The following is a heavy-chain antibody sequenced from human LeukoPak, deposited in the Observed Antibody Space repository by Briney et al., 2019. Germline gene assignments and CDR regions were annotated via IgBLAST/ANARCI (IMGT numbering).Heavy chain of an antibody. V-gene: IGHV3-74*01. CDR3: ARDSSGWYGNFDY. CDR1: GFTFSNYW. D-gene: IGHD6-19*01. Sequence: GSLRLSCAASGFTFSNYWMHWVRQAPGKGLVWVSRINSDGINTSYADSVKGRFTISRDNSKNTLYLQMNSLRAEDTAVYYCARDSSGWYGNFDYWGQGTLVTVSS. CDR2: INSDGINT. J-gene: IGHJ4*02.